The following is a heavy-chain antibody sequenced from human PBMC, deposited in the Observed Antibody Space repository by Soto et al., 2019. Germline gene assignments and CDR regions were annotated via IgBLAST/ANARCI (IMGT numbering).Heavy chain of an antibody. V-gene: IGHV5-51*01. D-gene: IGHD2-8*01. J-gene: IGHJ6*02. CDR3: ARQPGYCTNGVCYTGVYYYGMDV. Sequence: PGESLKISCKGSGYSFTSYWIGWVRQMPGKGLEWMGIIYPGDSDTRYSPSFQGQVTISADKSISTAYLQWSSLKASDTAMYYFARQPGYCTNGVCYTGVYYYGMDVWGQGTTVTVS. CDR1: GYSFTSYW. CDR2: IYPGDSDT.